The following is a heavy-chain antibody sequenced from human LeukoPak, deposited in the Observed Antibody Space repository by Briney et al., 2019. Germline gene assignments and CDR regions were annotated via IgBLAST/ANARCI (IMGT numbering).Heavy chain of an antibody. V-gene: IGHV3-64D*06. J-gene: IGHJ4*02. CDR1: GFTFSSYV. CDR3: VKPSYGDRPTSFFDY. D-gene: IGHD4/OR15-4a*01. CDR2: ISNNGGST. Sequence: GGSLRLSCSASGFTFSSYVMHWVRQAPGKGLEYVSGISNNGGSTYYADSVKGRFTISRDNSKNTLYLQMRSLRAEDTAVYYCVKPSYGDRPTSFFDYWGQGTLVTVSS.